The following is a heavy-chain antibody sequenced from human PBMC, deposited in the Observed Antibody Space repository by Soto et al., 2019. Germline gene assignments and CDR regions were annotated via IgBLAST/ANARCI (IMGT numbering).Heavy chain of an antibody. CDR3: AKGSTMIVVVYNDY. J-gene: IGHJ4*02. Sequence: QPGGSLRLSCAASGFTFSSYAMSWVRQAPGKGLEWVSAISGSGGSTYYADSVKGRFTISRDNSKNTLYLQMNSLRAEGTAVYYCAKGSTMIVVVYNDYWGQGTLVTVSS. CDR1: GFTFSSYA. V-gene: IGHV3-23*01. CDR2: ISGSGGST. D-gene: IGHD3-22*01.